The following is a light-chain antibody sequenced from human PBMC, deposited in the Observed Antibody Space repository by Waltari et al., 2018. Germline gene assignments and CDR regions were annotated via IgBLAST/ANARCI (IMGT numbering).Light chain of an antibody. CDR2: GAS. V-gene: IGKV3-20*01. Sequence: EIVLTQPPGTLSLSPGESATLSCRTSQIVTRALAWYQQKPGQAPRLLIYGASNRATGIPDRFSGSGSGTDFSLTISSLEPEDFAVYYCQHYLRLPVTFGQGTKVEVK. CDR1: QIVTRA. CDR3: QHYLRLPVT. J-gene: IGKJ1*01.